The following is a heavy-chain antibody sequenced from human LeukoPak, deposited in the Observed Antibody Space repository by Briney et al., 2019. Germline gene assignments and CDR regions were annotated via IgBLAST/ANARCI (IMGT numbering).Heavy chain of an antibody. Sequence: PSQTLSLTCAISGDSVSSNSAAWSWIRQSPSRGLEWLGRTYYRSKWYNDYSVSVKSRITINPDTSKNQFSLQLNSVIPEDTAVYYSVRGPRGSWYYDYWGHGTLVTVSS. CDR3: VRGPRGSWYYDY. CDR1: GDSVSSNSAA. J-gene: IGHJ4*01. CDR2: TYYRSKWYN. V-gene: IGHV6-1*01. D-gene: IGHD6-13*01.